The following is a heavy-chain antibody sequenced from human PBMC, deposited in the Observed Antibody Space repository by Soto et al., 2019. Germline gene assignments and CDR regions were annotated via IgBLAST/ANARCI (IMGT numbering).Heavy chain of an antibody. CDR2: IWYDGSNK. J-gene: IGHJ4*02. V-gene: IGHV3-33*01. D-gene: IGHD2-15*01. CDR1: GFTFSSYG. Sequence: QVQLVESGGGVVQPGRSLRLSCAASGFTFSSYGMHWVRQAPGKGLEWVAVIWYDGSNKYYADSVKGRFTISRDNSKNTLYLQMNSLRAEDTAVYYCATSSGGSTNNFDYWGQGTLVTVSS. CDR3: ATSSGGSTNNFDY.